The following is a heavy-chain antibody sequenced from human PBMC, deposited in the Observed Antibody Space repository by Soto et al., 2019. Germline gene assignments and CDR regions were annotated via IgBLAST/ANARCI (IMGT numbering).Heavy chain of an antibody. CDR2: IIPIFGTA. V-gene: IGHV1-69*06. D-gene: IGHD3-22*01. Sequence: SVKVSCKASGGTFSSYAISWVRQAPGQGLEWMGGIIPIFGTANYAQKFQGRVTITADKSTSTAYMELSSLRSEDTAVYYCARAYDSNLFLDYWGQGTLVTVSS. CDR3: ARAYDSNLFLDY. J-gene: IGHJ4*02. CDR1: GGTFSSYA.